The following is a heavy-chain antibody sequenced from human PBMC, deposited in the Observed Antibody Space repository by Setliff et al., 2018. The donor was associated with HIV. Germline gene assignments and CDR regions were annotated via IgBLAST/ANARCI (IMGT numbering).Heavy chain of an antibody. J-gene: IGHJ5*02. CDR1: GASISRANYY. D-gene: IGHD3-10*01. CDR2: IYTSGGT. CDR3: ARGLPFPFRGEIPGSWFDP. V-gene: IGHV4-61*02. Sequence: KTSETLSLTCTVSGASISRANYYWSWIRQPAGKGLEWIGRIYTSGGTNYTPSLMSRVTISIDKSKTQFSLKLSSVTVADTAVYYCARGLPFPFRGEIPGSWFDPWGHGTLVTVSS.